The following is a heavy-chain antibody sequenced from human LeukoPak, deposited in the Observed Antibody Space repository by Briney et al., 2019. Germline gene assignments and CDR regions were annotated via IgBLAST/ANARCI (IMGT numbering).Heavy chain of an antibody. D-gene: IGHD1-26*01. V-gene: IGHV1-46*01. J-gene: IGHJ3*02. CDR2: INPSGGGT. Sequence: ASVKVSCKASGYTFTNYYMHWVRQAPGQGLEWMGIINPSGGGTSYAQKFQGRLTMTRDTSTTTVYMELSSLRSEDTAMYYCAREPGPGTARGGSYYGLTADAFDIWGQGTMVTVSS. CDR3: AREPGPGTARGGSYYGLTADAFDI. CDR1: GYTFTNYY.